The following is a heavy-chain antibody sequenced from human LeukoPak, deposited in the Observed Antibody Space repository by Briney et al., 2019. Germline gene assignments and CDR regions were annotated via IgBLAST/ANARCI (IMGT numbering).Heavy chain of an antibody. CDR2: MNPNTGNT. V-gene: IGHV1-8*03. CDR1: GHTFTSYD. D-gene: IGHD3-10*01. J-gene: IGHJ6*03. CDR3: ARNTYYYGSGSRYYYYMDV. Sequence: ASVKVSCKASGHTFTSYDINWVRRATGEGLEWRGWMNPNTGNTGCAQKFQGRVTITRNTSISTAYMELSSLRSEDTAVYYCARNTYYYGSGSRYYYYMDVWGKGTTVTVSS.